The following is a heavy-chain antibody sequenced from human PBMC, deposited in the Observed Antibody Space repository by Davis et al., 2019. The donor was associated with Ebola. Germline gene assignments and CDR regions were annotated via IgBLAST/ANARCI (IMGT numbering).Heavy chain of an antibody. CDR2: IYPGYSDT. J-gene: IGHJ4*02. Sequence: GGSLRLSCKGSGYSFTSYWIGWVRQMPGKGLEWMGIIYPGYSDTRYSPSFQGQVTISADKSISTAYLQWSSLKASDTAMYYCARVSGYSYGYYYFDYWGQGTLVTVSS. D-gene: IGHD5-18*01. CDR3: ARVSGYSYGYYYFDY. V-gene: IGHV5-51*01. CDR1: GYSFTSYW.